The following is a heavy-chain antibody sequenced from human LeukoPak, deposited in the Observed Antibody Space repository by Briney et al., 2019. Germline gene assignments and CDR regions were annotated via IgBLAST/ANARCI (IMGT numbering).Heavy chain of an antibody. D-gene: IGHD3-22*01. CDR1: GFTFRTSW. Sequence: GGSLRLSCVASGFTFRTSWMQWVRHAPGKGLVWVSRTNSDGSTTSYADSVKGRFTISRDNAKNTLYLQMNGLRVEDTAVYYCARVPYYYDSGDSTDYWGQGTLVTVSS. CDR2: TNSDGSTT. CDR3: ARVPYYYDSGDSTDY. V-gene: IGHV3-74*01. J-gene: IGHJ4*02.